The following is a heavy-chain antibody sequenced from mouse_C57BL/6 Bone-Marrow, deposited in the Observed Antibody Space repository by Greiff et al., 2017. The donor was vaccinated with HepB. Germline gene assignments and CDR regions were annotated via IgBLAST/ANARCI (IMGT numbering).Heavy chain of an antibody. CDR2: IYPGGGYT. V-gene: IGHV1-63*01. D-gene: IGHD1-1*01. CDR3: ARRNYYGSSYDYFDY. Sequence: QVQLQQSGAELVRPGTSVKMSCKASGYTFTNYWIGWAKQRPGHGLEWIGDIYPGGGYTNYNEKFKGKATLTADKSSSTAYMQFSSLTSEDSAIYYCARRNYYGSSYDYFDYWGQGTTLTVSS. CDR1: GYTFTNYW. J-gene: IGHJ2*01.